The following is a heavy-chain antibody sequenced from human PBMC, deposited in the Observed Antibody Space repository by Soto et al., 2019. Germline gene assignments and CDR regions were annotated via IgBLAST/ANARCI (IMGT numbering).Heavy chain of an antibody. CDR1: GFTFSSYA. D-gene: IGHD2-15*01. CDR3: ARDFSMVVVAPGY. V-gene: IGHV3-30-3*01. J-gene: IGHJ4*02. CDR2: ISYDGSDK. Sequence: GGSLRLSCAASGFTFSSYAMHWVRQAPGKGLEWVAVISYDGSDKYYADSVKGRFTISRDNSKDTVYLQMNSLRAEDTAVYYCARDFSMVVVAPGYWGQGTLVTVSS.